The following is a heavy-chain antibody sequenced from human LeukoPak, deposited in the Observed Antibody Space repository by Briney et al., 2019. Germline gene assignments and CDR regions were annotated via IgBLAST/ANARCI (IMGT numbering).Heavy chain of an antibody. CDR1: GYTFTDYA. D-gene: IGHD3-22*01. V-gene: IGHV1-3*04. CDR2: INTGKGNT. CDR3: ARDQLTMISIPFDY. Sequence: ASVKVSCKASGYTFTDYAMHWVRQAPGERLEWMGWINTGKGNTKYSQKFQGRVTMTRDTSTSTVYMELSSLRSEDTAVYYCARDQLTMISIPFDYWGQGTLVTVSS. J-gene: IGHJ4*02.